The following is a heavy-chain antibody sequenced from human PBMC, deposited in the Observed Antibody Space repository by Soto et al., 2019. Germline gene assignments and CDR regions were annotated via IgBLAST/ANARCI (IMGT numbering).Heavy chain of an antibody. D-gene: IGHD2-21*02. J-gene: IGHJ4*02. V-gene: IGHV4-59*01. CDR1: GGSMSSYY. CDR2: IYYSGNT. CDR3: AGGVTSNLRGRRLDY. Sequence: PSETLSLTCSVSGGSMSSYYWNWIRQSPGKGLEWIGYIYYSGNTNYNPSLKSRVTMSVDTSKNQFSLKMNSVSAADTAVYYCAGGVTSNLRGRRLDYWGQGTLVTVSS.